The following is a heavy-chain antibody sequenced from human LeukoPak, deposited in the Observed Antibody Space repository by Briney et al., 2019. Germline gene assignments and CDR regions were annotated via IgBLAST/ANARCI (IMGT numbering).Heavy chain of an antibody. CDR3: LRDRAGHRTLDF. CDR2: ILSDGSKT. Sequence: GRSLRLSCAASGFTFSSDAMHWVRQAPGKGLEWVAIILSDGSKTYYPDSVRGRFTTSRDHSKNTLYLQMNSLRDEDTAVYYCLRDRAGHRTLDFWGQGTLVTVTS. J-gene: IGHJ4*02. V-gene: IGHV3-30*03. CDR1: GFTFSSDA. D-gene: IGHD1-14*01.